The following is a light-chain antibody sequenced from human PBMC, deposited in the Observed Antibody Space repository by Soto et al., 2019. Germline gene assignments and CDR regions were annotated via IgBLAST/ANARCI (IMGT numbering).Light chain of an antibody. CDR1: SSNIGRNS. V-gene: IGLV1-47*02. J-gene: IGLJ2*01. CDR2: GNH. Sequence: QSALTQPPSASGTPGQRVTISCSGSSSNIGRNSVYWYQQLPGTAPKLLIYGNHQRPSGVPDRFSGSKSGTSASLAISGLRSEDEANYYCAAWDDSPSGVVFGGGTQLTVL. CDR3: AAWDDSPSGVV.